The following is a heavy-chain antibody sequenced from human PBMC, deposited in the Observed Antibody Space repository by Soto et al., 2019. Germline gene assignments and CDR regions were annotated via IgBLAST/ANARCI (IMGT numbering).Heavy chain of an antibody. J-gene: IGHJ4*02. CDR3: ASSYYGSGSPLGYFDY. V-gene: IGHV4-39*01. D-gene: IGHD3-10*01. CDR1: GGSISSGSYY. Sequence: SETLSLTCTVSGGSISSGSYYWGWIRQPPGKGLEWIGSIYYNGRTYYNPSLKSRVTISVDTSENQFSLKLSSVTAADTAVYYCASSYYGSGSPLGYFDYWGQGTLVTVSS. CDR2: IYYNGRT.